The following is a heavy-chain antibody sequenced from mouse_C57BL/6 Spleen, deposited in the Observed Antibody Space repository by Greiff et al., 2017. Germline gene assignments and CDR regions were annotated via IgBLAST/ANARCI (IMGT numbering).Heavy chain of an antibody. Sequence: VQLQQSGPELVKPGASVKISCKASGYSFTGYYMNWVKQSPEKSLEWIGEINPSTGGTTYNQKFKAKATLTVDKSSSTAYMQLKSLTSEDSAVYCGARTNYYGSSRYYFDYWGQGTTLTVSS. V-gene: IGHV1-42*01. D-gene: IGHD1-1*01. CDR2: INPSTGGT. J-gene: IGHJ2*01. CDR1: GYSFTGYY. CDR3: ARTNYYGSSRYYFDY.